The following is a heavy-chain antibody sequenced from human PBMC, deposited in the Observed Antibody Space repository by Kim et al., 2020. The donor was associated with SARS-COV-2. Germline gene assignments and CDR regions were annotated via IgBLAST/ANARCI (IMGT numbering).Heavy chain of an antibody. Sequence: SVKVSCKASGGTFSSYAISWVRQAPGQGLEWMGGIIPIFGTANYAQKFQGRVTITADESTSTAYMELSSLRSEDTAVYYCARMRYNWNYGDYWGQGTLVTVSS. CDR3: ARMRYNWNYGDY. J-gene: IGHJ4*02. CDR2: IIPIFGTA. CDR1: GGTFSSYA. D-gene: IGHD1-20*01. V-gene: IGHV1-69*13.